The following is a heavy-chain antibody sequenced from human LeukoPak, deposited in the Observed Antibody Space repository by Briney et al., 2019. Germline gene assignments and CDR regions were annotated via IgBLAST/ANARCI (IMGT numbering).Heavy chain of an antibody. CDR3: ARDGRMRDYYYYMDV. J-gene: IGHJ6*03. Sequence: PGGSLRLSCAASGFTFSSYGMHWVRQAPGKGLEWVAFIRYDGSNKYFADSVKGRFTISRDNSKNTLYPQMNSLRAEDTAVYYCARDGRMRDYYYYMDVWGKGTTVTVSS. V-gene: IGHV3-30*02. D-gene: IGHD1-26*01. CDR1: GFTFSSYG. CDR2: IRYDGSNK.